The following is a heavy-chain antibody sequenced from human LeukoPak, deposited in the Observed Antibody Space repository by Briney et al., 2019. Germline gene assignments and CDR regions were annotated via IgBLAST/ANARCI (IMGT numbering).Heavy chain of an antibody. J-gene: IGHJ4*02. CDR2: VNSDGRSV. CDR1: GFTFSNHW. Sequence: GGSLRLSCAASGFTFSNHWMHWVRQAPGKGLVWDSLVNSDGRSVNYADSVKGRFTISRDNAKNTLYLQMTSLRVEDTAVYYCVRGSVAAYTSPFDYWGQGTLVTVSS. CDR3: VRGSVAAYTSPFDY. D-gene: IGHD6-19*01. V-gene: IGHV3-74*01.